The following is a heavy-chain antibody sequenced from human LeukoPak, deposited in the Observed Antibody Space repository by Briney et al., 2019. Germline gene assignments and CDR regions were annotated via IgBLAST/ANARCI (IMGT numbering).Heavy chain of an antibody. CDR2: IRYDGSNI. Sequence: GGSLRLSCATSGFTFSSYGMHWVRQAPGKGLEWVAFIRYDGSNIHYADSVKGRFTVSRDNSKNTLYLQMNSLRPEDTAVYYCAKMGSSWQFDYWGRGTLVTVSS. CDR3: AKMGSSWQFDY. V-gene: IGHV3-30*02. CDR1: GFTFSSYG. J-gene: IGHJ4*02. D-gene: IGHD6-13*01.